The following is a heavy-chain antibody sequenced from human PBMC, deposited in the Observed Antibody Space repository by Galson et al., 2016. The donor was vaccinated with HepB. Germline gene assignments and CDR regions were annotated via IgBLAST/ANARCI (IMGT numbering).Heavy chain of an antibody. CDR3: AHKRRANTFYDVWRARSENWFDP. D-gene: IGHD3-3*01. J-gene: IGHJ5*02. CDR2: IYWDDDK. V-gene: IGHV2-5*02. CDR1: GFSLTTAGLG. Sequence: PALVKPTQTLTLTCTFSGFSLTTAGLGVGWIRQPPGKALEWLALIYWDDDKRYSPSLKTRLTITKDTAKNQVVLTVTNMDPGDTATYYCAHKRRANTFYDVWRARSENWFDPWGQGTLVTVSS.